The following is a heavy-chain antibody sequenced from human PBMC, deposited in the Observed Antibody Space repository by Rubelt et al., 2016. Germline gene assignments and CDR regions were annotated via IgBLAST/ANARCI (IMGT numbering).Heavy chain of an antibody. V-gene: IGHV4-34*01. CDR3: ARGIAAAGTIGAFDI. Sequence: QVQLQQWGAGLLKPSETLSLTCAVYGGSFSGYYWSWIRQPPGKGLEWIGEINHSGSTNYNPSLKSRVTISVDTSKNQFSLKLSSVTAADTAVYYCARGIAAAGTIGAFDIWGQGTMVTVSS. CDR2: INHSGST. J-gene: IGHJ3*02. CDR1: GGSFSGYY. D-gene: IGHD6-13*01.